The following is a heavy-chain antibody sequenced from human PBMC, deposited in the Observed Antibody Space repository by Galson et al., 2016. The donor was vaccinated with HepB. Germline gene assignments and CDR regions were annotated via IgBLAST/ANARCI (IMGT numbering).Heavy chain of an antibody. V-gene: IGHV5-51*01. CDR3: VRRYISGFDCFDF. CDR2: IYPQDSDT. Sequence: QSGAEVKKAGESLKISCRGSGYTFDNYWLGWVRQLPGKGLEYMGMIYPQDSDTRYGPAFKGQVTISADRSITTAYLQWSSLKASDTAIYYCVRRYISGFDCFDFWGQGTTVTVSP. D-gene: IGHD6-19*01. CDR1: GYTFDNYW. J-gene: IGHJ3*01.